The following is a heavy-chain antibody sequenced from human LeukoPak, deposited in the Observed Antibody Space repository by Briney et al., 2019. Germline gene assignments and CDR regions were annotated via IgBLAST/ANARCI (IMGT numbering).Heavy chain of an antibody. CDR2: IYYSGST. D-gene: IGHD6-19*01. V-gene: IGHV4-59*01. CDR1: GGSISSYY. Sequence: SGTLSLTCTVSGGSISSYYWSWIRQPPGKGLEWIGYIYYSGSTNYNPSLKSRVTISVDTSKNQFSLKLSSVTAADTAVYYCARDGYSSGWYTIDYWGQGTLVTVSS. CDR3: ARDGYSSGWYTIDY. J-gene: IGHJ4*02.